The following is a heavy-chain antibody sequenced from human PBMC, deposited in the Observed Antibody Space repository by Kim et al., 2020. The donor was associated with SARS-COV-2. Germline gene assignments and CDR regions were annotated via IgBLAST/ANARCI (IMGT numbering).Heavy chain of an antibody. V-gene: IGHV7-4-1*02. J-gene: IGHJ4*02. D-gene: IGHD3-10*01. Sequence: ASVKVSCKASGYTFSIYAMNWVRQAPGQGLEWMGWIDPNTGKPTYAQGFTRRFVFSVDASVTTAHLQIISLQPEDAAVYYCVRDHCTWGSESYCKFDKWGQGTLVTVSS. CDR2: IDPNTGKP. CDR1: GYTFSIYA. CDR3: VRDHCTWGSESYCKFDK.